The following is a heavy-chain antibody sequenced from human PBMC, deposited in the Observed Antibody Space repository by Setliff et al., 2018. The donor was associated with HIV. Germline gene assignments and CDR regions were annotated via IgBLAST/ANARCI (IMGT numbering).Heavy chain of an antibody. CDR1: GFTFRRFS. CDR3: ANYGDY. D-gene: IGHD4-17*01. CDR2: IQGDGSRT. V-gene: IGHV3-43D*04. Sequence: GGSLRLSCAASGFTFRRFSMHWVRQAPGKALEWVSLIQGDGSRTYYADSVKGRFTISRDNSKNTVYLQMSSLIAEDTALYYCANYGDYWGQGTLVTVS. J-gene: IGHJ4*02.